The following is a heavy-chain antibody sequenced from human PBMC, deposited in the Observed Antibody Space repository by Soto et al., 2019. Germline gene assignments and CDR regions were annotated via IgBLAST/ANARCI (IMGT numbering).Heavy chain of an antibody. CDR1: GGTFSSCA. CDR2: IIPIFGTA. V-gene: IGHV1-69*06. Sequence: SVKVSCKASGGTFSSCAISWVRQAPGQGLEWMGGIIPIFGTANYAQKFQGRVTITADKSTSTAYMELSSLRSEDTAVYYCARVDQYCSGGSCYPYYYYGMDVWGQGTTVTVSS. D-gene: IGHD2-15*01. CDR3: ARVDQYCSGGSCYPYYYYGMDV. J-gene: IGHJ6*02.